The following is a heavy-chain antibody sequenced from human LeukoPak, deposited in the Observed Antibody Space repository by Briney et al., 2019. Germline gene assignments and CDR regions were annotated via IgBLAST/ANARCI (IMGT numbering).Heavy chain of an antibody. Sequence: GASVKVSCKASGYTFTNDDISWVRQATGQGLGWIGKMNPNSGNTGYAQKFQGRVTMTRSTSVSTVYMELNSLTSEDTAVYFCAGSASGTGYTAWGQGTLVTVSS. V-gene: IGHV1-8*01. CDR2: MNPNSGNT. CDR1: GYTFTNDD. D-gene: IGHD3-9*01. CDR3: AGSASGTGYTA. J-gene: IGHJ4*02.